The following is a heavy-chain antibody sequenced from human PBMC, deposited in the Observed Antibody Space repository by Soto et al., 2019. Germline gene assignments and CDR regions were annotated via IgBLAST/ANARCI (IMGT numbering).Heavy chain of an antibody. J-gene: IGHJ4*02. CDR1: GFTFSSYS. V-gene: IGHV3-48*01. Sequence: GGSLRLSCSAPGFTFSSYSMNLVRQAPGKGLEWVSYISSSSSTIYYADSVKGRFTISRDNAKNSLYLQMNSLRAEDTAVYYCARDYSSYGPFDYWGQGTLVTVSS. CDR3: ARDYSSYGPFDY. D-gene: IGHD5-18*01. CDR2: ISSSSSTI.